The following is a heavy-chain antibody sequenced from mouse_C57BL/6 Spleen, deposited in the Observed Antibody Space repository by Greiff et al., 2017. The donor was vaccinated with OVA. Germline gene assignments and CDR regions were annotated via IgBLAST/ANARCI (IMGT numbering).Heavy chain of an antibody. V-gene: IGHV5-17*01. CDR1: GFTFSDYG. CDR2: ISSGSSTI. D-gene: IGHD2-5*01. J-gene: IGHJ3*01. CDR3: ARGAYYSNEGFAY. Sequence: EVKLVESGGGLVKPGGSLKLSCAASGFTFSDYGMHWVRQAPEKGLEWVAYISSGSSTIYYADTVKGRFTISRDNAKNTLFLQMTSLRSEDTAMYYCARGAYYSNEGFAYWGQGTLVTVSA.